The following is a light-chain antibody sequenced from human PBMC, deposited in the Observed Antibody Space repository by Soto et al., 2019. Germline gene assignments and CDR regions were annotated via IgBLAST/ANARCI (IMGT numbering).Light chain of an antibody. CDR2: GAS. J-gene: IGKJ1*01. CDR1: QSVSNTY. V-gene: IGKV3-20*01. Sequence: EIVLTQSPGTLSLSPGERATLSCRASQSVSNTYVAWYQHIPGQTPRLLIYGASNRATGIPDRFSGSGSGTDFTLTISRLEPEDFAVYYCQQYGSSGTFGQGTKVDI. CDR3: QQYGSSGT.